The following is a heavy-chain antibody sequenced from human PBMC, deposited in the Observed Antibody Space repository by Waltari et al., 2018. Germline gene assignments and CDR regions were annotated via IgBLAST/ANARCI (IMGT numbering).Heavy chain of an antibody. J-gene: IGHJ3*02. CDR2: IIPILVTA. CDR3: ARDRYCGGDCYFAFDI. CDR1: GGTFSSYA. V-gene: IGHV1-69*12. D-gene: IGHD2-21*02. Sequence: QVQLVQSGAEVKKPGSSVKVSCKASGGTFSSYAISWVRQAPGQGLEWMGGIIPILVTANYAQKFQGRVTITADESTSTAYMELSSLRSEDTAVYYCARDRYCGGDCYFAFDIWGQGTMVTVSS.